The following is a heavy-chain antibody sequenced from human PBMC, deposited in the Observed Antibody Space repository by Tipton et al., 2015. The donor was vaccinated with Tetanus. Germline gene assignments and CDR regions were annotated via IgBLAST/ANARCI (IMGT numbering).Heavy chain of an antibody. V-gene: IGHV4-4*02. D-gene: IGHD4/OR15-4a*01. CDR1: GFTVSSNY. Sequence: SLRLSCAASGFTVSSNYMNWVRQAPGKGLEWIGQISHSGSTNYNPSLKGRVTISVDNSKNQFSLNLSSVTAADTAVYYCARVPRDYGPLYYYYGMDVWGQGTTVTVSS. CDR2: ISHSGST. J-gene: IGHJ6*02. CDR3: ARVPRDYGPLYYYYGMDV.